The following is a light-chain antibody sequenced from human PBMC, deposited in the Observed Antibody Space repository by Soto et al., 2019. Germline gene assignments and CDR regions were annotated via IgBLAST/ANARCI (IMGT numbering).Light chain of an antibody. CDR3: QQLSRYPST. CDR2: DAS. J-gene: IGKJ4*01. V-gene: IGKV1-9*01. CDR1: DDITNY. Sequence: IPMTHTPYSLSASLLHRFIVNSRASDDITNYLAYYQQKAGKAPKLLIYDASTLYSGVPSRFSGSGSGTDFTLTISGLQPEDFATYYCQQLSRYPSTFGGGTKVDIK.